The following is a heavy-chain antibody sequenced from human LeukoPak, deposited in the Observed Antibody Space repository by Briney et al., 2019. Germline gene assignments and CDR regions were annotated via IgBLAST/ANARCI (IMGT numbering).Heavy chain of an antibody. D-gene: IGHD3-22*01. V-gene: IGHV4-38-2*02. CDR2: IYNSGST. J-gene: IGHJ4*02. CDR1: GYSISSGYY. CDR3: ARDPLPIYYYDSRGGVDY. Sequence: PSETLSLTCTVSGYSISSGYYWGWIRQPPGKGLEWIGRIYNSGSTNYNPSLKSRVTISVDTSKNLFSLKLSSVTAADTAVYYCARDPLPIYYYDSRGGVDYWGQGTLVTVSS.